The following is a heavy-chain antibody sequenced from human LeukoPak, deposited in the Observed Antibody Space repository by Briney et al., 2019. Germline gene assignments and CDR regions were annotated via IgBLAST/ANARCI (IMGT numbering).Heavy chain of an antibody. J-gene: IGHJ4*02. D-gene: IGHD3-22*01. CDR1: GFTFSSYA. CDR2: ISGSGGST. Sequence: GGSLRLSCAASGFTFSSYAMSWVRQAPGKGLEWVSAISGSGGSTYYADSVKGRFTISRDNSKNTPYLQMNSLRAEDTAVYYCAKVSSGYWYYFDYWGQGTLVTVSS. CDR3: AKVSSGYWYYFDY. V-gene: IGHV3-23*01.